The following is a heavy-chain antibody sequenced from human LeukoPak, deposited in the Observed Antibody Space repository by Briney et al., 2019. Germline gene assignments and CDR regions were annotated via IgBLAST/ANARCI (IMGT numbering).Heavy chain of an antibody. J-gene: IGHJ5*02. Sequence: PSQTLSLTCAVYGGSFSGYYWSWIRQPPGKGLAWIGEINHSGSTNYNPSLKSRVTISVDTSKNQFSLKLSSVTAADTAVYYCARVISSIGKYCSGGSCYSGSWFDPWGQGTLVTVSS. CDR3: ARVISSIGKYCSGGSCYSGSWFDP. D-gene: IGHD2-15*01. CDR1: GGSFSGYY. V-gene: IGHV4-34*01. CDR2: INHSGST.